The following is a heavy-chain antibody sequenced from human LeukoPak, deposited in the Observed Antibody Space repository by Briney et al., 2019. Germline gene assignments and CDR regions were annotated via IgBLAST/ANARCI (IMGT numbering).Heavy chain of an antibody. V-gene: IGHV1-2*02. CDR3: ARWDYGSGSYLDAFDI. CDR2: INPNSGGT. D-gene: IGHD3-10*01. CDR1: GYTFTGYY. J-gene: IGHJ3*02. Sequence: ASVKVSCKASGYTFTGYYMHWVRQAPGQGLEWMGWINPNSGGTNYAQKFQGRVTMTRDTSISTAYMELSRLRSDDTAVYYCARWDYGSGSYLDAFDIWGQGTMVTVSS.